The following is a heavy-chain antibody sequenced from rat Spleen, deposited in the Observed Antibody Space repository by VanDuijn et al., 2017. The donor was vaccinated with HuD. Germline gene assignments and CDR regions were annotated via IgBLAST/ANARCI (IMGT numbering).Heavy chain of an antibody. Sequence: QVQLKESGPGLVQSSQTLSLTCTVFGFSLTTNGVSWVRQPPGEGLEWMGVMWSGGNTDYHSALKSRLSISRDTSKNQVFLKMNSLQSEDTTTYYCAREVLTGRGYYFDYWGQGVMVTVSS. J-gene: IGHJ2*01. V-gene: IGHV2-4*01. CDR3: AREVLTGRGYYFDY. CDR1: GFSLTTNG. D-gene: IGHD5-1*01. CDR2: MWSGGNT.